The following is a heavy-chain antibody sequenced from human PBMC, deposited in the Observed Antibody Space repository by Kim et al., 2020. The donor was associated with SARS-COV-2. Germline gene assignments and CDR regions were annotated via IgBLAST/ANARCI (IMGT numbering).Heavy chain of an antibody. CDR3: ASSPNYFSFDY. D-gene: IGHD3-10*01. CDR2: ISYDGSNK. V-gene: IGHV3-30-3*01. CDR1: GFTFSSYA. Sequence: GGSLRLSCAASGFTFSSYAMHWVRQAPGKGLEWVAVISYDGSNKYYADSVKGRFTISRDNSKNTLYLQMNSLRAEDTAVYYCASSPNYFSFDYWGQGTLVTVSS. J-gene: IGHJ4*02.